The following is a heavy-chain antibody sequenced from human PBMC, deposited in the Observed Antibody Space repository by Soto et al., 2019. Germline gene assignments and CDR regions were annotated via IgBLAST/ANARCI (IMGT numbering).Heavy chain of an antibody. V-gene: IGHV4-59*01. J-gene: IGHJ6*02. D-gene: IGHD6-19*01. Sequence: SGTLSLTCSVSGYSSSSYFWSCLRQPPGKGLEGIASIYYSGSTNYNPSLKRRVTASVDTSKNEVSLSLSSVTAADTAVYYCAICKAVPHYYGMDVWGPGTTVTVS. CDR2: IYYSGST. CDR3: AICKAVPHYYGMDV. CDR1: GYSSSSYF.